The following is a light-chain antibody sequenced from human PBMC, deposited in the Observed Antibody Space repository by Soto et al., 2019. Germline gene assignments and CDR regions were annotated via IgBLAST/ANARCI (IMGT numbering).Light chain of an antibody. CDR1: SSDVGGYNY. Sequence: QSALTQPASVSGSPGQSITISCTGTSSDVGGYNYVSWYQQHPCKAPKLMIYEVSNRPSGVSNRFSGSKSGNTASLTISGLRAEDEADYFCASFTSTGTQVLGPGTKVTV. V-gene: IGLV2-14*01. CDR2: EVS. CDR3: ASFTSTGTQV. J-gene: IGLJ1*01.